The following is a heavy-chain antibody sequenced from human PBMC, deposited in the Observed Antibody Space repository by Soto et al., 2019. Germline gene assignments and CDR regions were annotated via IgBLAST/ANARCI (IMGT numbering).Heavy chain of an antibody. Sequence: EVQLLESGGGLVQPGGSLRLSCAASGFTFSSYAMSWVRQAPGKGLEWVSVVTGRSTTTYYADSVKGRFTISRDNSKNTRLLQTNSLGAEATDVYYCAKHLPSSNNQRLCAYAFHIWGQGTMLTVSS. CDR1: GFTFSSYA. J-gene: IGHJ3*02. V-gene: IGHV3-23*01. CDR3: AKHLPSSNNQRLCAYAFHI. CDR2: VTGRSTTT. D-gene: IGHD2-2*01.